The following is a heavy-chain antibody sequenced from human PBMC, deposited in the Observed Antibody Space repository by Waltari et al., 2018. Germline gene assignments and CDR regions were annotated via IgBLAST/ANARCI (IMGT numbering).Heavy chain of an antibody. V-gene: IGHV3-74*01. Sequence: EEQLLESGGGLVQPGDSLRLSCAASGFRFSNYWMNWVRKAPGKGLVWVALIRNDEPSISYADSLKGRFTISRDNAKNTLYLQMKRLRAEDTAVYYCARLAPRTYRSPVPGRHYYYGMDVWGQGTTVTVSS. J-gene: IGHJ6*02. CDR1: GFRFSNYW. CDR2: IRNDEPSI. CDR3: ARLAPRTYRSPVPGRHYYYGMDV. D-gene: IGHD3-10*01.